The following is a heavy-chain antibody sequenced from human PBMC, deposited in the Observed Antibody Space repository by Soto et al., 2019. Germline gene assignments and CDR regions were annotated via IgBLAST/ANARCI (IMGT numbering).Heavy chain of an antibody. J-gene: IGHJ4*02. Sequence: QVQLQESGPGLVKPSGTLSLTCAVFGGSISNRNWWTWVRQPPGKGLDWIGEIFHSGSTNYNSSLMGRVTISVDNANNQFSLKLSSVTAADTAVYYCAHRPIVGAAIWGQGTLVTVSS. CDR2: IFHSGST. V-gene: IGHV4-4*02. CDR3: AHRPIVGAAI. D-gene: IGHD1-26*01. CDR1: GGSISNRNW.